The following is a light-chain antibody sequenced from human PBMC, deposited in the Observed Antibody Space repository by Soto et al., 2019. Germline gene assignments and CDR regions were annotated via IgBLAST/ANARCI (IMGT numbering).Light chain of an antibody. CDR1: QSVSSSY. CDR2: GAS. CDR3: QQYASSSYP. V-gene: IGKV3-20*01. J-gene: IGKJ2*01. Sequence: EIVLTQSPGTLSLSPGDRATLSCRTSQSVSSSYLAWYQQKPGQAPRLLLYGASRRATGIPDRFSGSGSGTDFTLTISRLEPEDFAVYFCQQYASSSYPFGQGTKLEIK.